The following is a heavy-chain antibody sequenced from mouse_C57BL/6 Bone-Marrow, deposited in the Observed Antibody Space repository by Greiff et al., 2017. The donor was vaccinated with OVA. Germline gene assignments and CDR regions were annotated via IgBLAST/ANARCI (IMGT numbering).Heavy chain of an antibody. CDR3: ARRDYSNWYVDV. CDR2: INSDGSST. CDR1: GFTFSDYY. V-gene: IGHV5-16*01. J-gene: IGHJ1*03. D-gene: IGHD2-5*01. Sequence: VQLVESEGGLVQPGSSLKLSCTASGFTFSDYYMAWVRQVPEKGLEWVANINSDGSSTYYLDSLKSSFIISRYNAKNILYLQLSSLKSEDTATYYCARRDYSNWYVDVWGTGTTVTVSS.